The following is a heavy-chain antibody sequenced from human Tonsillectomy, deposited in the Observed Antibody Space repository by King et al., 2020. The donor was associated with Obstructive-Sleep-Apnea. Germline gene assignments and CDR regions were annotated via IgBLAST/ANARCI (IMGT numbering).Heavy chain of an antibody. CDR1: GGSISSSSYY. J-gene: IGHJ4*02. CDR2: IYYRGST. Sequence: QLQESGPVLVKPSETLSLTCTVSGGSISSSSYYWGWIRQPPGKGLEWIGSIYYRGSTYYNPSLKSRVTISVDTSKNQFSLKLSSVTAADTAVYYCARQYYDILTGYSYYFDYWGQGTLVTVSS. D-gene: IGHD3-9*01. CDR3: ARQYYDILTGYSYYFDY. V-gene: IGHV4-39*01.